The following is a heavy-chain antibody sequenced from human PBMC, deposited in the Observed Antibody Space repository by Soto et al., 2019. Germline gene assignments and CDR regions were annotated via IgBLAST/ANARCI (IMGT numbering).Heavy chain of an antibody. CDR3: AGGGYDSSSLRPYGMDV. Sequence: QVQLQQWGPGLLKPSETLSLTCAIYSGSFSGYYWSWIRQPPGKGLEWIGETNYSENTNYNPSLKSRVTISVDTSKSRFSLRLSSVTAADTAVYCCAGGGYDSSSLRPYGMDVWGQGTTVTVSS. J-gene: IGHJ6*02. CDR2: TNYSENT. D-gene: IGHD3-22*01. CDR1: SGSFSGYY. V-gene: IGHV4-34*01.